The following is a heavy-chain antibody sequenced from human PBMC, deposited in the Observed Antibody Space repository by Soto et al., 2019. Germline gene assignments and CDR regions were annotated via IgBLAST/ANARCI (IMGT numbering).Heavy chain of an antibody. V-gene: IGHV3-23*01. D-gene: IGHD2-15*01. J-gene: IGHJ4*02. CDR3: AKDAGGYCSGGSCQNFDY. Sequence: GGSLRLSCAASGFTFSSYAMSWVRQAPGKGLEWVSAISGSGGSTYYADSVKGRFTISRDNSKNTLYLQMNSLRAEDTAVYYCAKDAGGYCSGGSCQNFDYWGQGTLVTVSS. CDR2: ISGSGGST. CDR1: GFTFSSYA.